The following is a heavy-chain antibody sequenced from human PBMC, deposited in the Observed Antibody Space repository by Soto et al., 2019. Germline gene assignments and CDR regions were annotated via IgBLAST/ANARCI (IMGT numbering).Heavy chain of an antibody. CDR1: GGSISSYY. CDR2: IYYSGST. Sequence: KPSETLSLTCTVSGGSISSYYWSWIRQPPGKGLEWIGYIYYSGSTNYNPSLKSRVTISVDTSKNQFSLKLSSVTAADTAVYYCASTRYCSGGSCRPIDYWGQGTLVTVSS. CDR3: ASTRYCSGGSCRPIDY. D-gene: IGHD2-15*01. J-gene: IGHJ4*02. V-gene: IGHV4-59*08.